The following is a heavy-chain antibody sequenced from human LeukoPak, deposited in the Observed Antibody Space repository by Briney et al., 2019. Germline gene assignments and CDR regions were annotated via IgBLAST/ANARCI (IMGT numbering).Heavy chain of an antibody. CDR2: IYHSGST. CDR1: GDSISDGDYY. Sequence: SETLSLTCTVSGDSISDGDYYWSWIRQPPGKGLEWIGEIYHSGSTNYNPSLKSRVTISVDKSKNQFSLKLSSVTAADTAVYYCARDLGYWGQGTLVTVSS. J-gene: IGHJ4*02. V-gene: IGHV4-39*07. CDR3: ARDLGY.